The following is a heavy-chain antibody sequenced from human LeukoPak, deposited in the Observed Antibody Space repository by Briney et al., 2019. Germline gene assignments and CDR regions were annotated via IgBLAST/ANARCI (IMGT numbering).Heavy chain of an antibody. V-gene: IGHV3-48*03. J-gene: IGHJ4*02. Sequence: GGSLRLSCAASGFTFSSYEMNWVRQAPGKGLEWVSYISSSGCTIYYANSVKGRFTISRDNAKNSLYLQMNSLRAEDTAVYYCARDPVCDHWGQGTLVTVSS. CDR3: ARDPVCDH. CDR1: GFTFSSYE. CDR2: ISSSGCTI.